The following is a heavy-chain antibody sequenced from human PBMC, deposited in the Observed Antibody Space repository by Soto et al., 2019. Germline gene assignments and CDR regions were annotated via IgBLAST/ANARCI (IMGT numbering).Heavy chain of an antibody. CDR1: GFTFSSYA. Sequence: QVQLVESGGGVVQPGRSLRLSCAASGFTFSSYAMHWVRQAPGKGLERVAVISYDGSNKYYADSVKGRFTISRDNSKNTLYLQMNSLRAEDTAVYYCARAYYDFWSGYYLYYYYGMDVWGQGTTVTVSS. J-gene: IGHJ6*02. CDR2: ISYDGSNK. CDR3: ARAYYDFWSGYYLYYYYGMDV. D-gene: IGHD3-3*01. V-gene: IGHV3-30-3*01.